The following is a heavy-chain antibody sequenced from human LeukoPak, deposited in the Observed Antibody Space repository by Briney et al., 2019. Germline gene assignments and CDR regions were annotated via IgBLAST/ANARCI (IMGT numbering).Heavy chain of an antibody. CDR3: AKNVNGGNWYYFDH. CDR2: ISDGGIST. V-gene: IGHV3-23*01. D-gene: IGHD1-20*01. Sequence: PGVSLRLSCSASGFTFNNYAVGWVRQAPGKGLEGVSAISDGGISTYYADSVKGRFTISRDNTKTPLYLQMNSLRAEDTAVYYCAKNVNGGNWYYFDHWGQGTLVTVSS. J-gene: IGHJ4*02. CDR1: GFTFNNYA.